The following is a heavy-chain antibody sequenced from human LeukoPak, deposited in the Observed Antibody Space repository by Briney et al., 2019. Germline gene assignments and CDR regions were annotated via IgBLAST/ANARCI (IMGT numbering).Heavy chain of an antibody. J-gene: IGHJ4*02. CDR1: GFTFSSYS. D-gene: IGHD2-21*02. Sequence: GGSLRLSCAASGFTFSSYSMNWVRQAPGKGLEWVSSISSSSSYIYYADSVKGRFTISRDNAKNSLYLQMNSLRAEDTAVYYCARASPIVVVTAILFFFDYWGQGTLVTVSS. CDR2: ISSSSSYI. CDR3: ARASPIVVVTAILFFFDY. V-gene: IGHV3-21*01.